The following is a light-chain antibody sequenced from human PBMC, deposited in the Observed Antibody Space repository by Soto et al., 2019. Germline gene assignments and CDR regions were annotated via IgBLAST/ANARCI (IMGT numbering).Light chain of an antibody. J-gene: IGLJ1*01. CDR2: EVH. CDR1: SDDIGAYRN. Sequence: QSALTQPASVYGYPGQSITIYCTGSSDDIGAYRNVSWNLQHPSKAAKLIIFEVHKRPSGDSNCFSGSKSDNTASLTIDVLQDEDEADYYCSSYTTGSTLYVFGTGSKVSVL. CDR3: SSYTTGSTLYV. V-gene: IGLV2-14*01.